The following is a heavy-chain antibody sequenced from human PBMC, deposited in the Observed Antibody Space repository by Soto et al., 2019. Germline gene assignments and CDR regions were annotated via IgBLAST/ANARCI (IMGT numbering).Heavy chain of an antibody. CDR2: IIPIFGTA. V-gene: IGHV1-69*13. CDR1: GGTFSSYA. CDR3: ARRGYDSTGYYRDYYYYGMDG. J-gene: IGHJ6*02. D-gene: IGHD3-22*01. Sequence: ASVKVSCKASGGTFSSYAISWVRQAPGQGLEWMGGIIPIFGTANYAQKFQGRVTITADESTSTAYMELSSLRSEDTAVYYCARRGYDSTGYYRDYYYYGMDGRDQGTTVTVAS.